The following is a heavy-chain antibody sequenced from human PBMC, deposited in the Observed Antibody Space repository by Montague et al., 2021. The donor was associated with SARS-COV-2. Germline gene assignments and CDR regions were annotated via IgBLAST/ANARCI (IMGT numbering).Heavy chain of an antibody. Sequence: VKPTQTLPLTCTFSGFSLSTSGMCVSWLRQPPGKALEWLARIDWDDDKYYSTSLKTRLTISKDTSKNQVVLTMTNMDPVDTATYYCARTPYYYDSSGYYYGAFDIWGQGTMVTVSS. CDR2: IDWDDDK. V-gene: IGHV2-70*11. D-gene: IGHD3-22*01. CDR1: GFSLSTSGMC. J-gene: IGHJ3*02. CDR3: ARTPYYYDSSGYYYGAFDI.